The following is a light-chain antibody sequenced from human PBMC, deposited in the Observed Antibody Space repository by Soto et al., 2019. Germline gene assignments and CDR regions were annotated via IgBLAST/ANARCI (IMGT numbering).Light chain of an antibody. CDR3: HQYCSSGT. J-gene: IGKJ1*01. V-gene: IGKV3-20*01. CDR2: GAS. CDR1: QSVSSSY. Sequence: IVMTQSPGTLSLSPGKSATLSCRASQSVSSSYLAWYQQKPGQAPRLLIYGASNRATGIPDRFSGSGSGTDFTLTISSLEPEDFAVYYCHQYCSSGTFGQGTKVDIK.